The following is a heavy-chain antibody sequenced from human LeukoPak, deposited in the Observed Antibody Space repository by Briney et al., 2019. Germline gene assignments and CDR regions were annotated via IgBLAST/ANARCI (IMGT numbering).Heavy chain of an antibody. CDR3: ARVGVLYDILTGYPTPFED. J-gene: IGHJ4*02. CDR1: GGSFSGYY. D-gene: IGHD3-9*01. CDR2: INHSGST. V-gene: IGHV4-34*01. Sequence: SETLSLTCAVYGGSFSGYYWSWIRQPPGKGLEWIGEINHSGSTNHNPSLKSRVTISVDTSKNQFSLKLSSVTAADTAVYYCARVGVLYDILTGYPTPFEDWGQGTLVTVSS.